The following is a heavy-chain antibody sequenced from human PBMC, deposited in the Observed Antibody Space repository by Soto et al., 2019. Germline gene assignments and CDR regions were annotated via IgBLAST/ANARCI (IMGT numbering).Heavy chain of an antibody. V-gene: IGHV3-30-3*01. J-gene: IGHJ6*02. Sequence: PGGALRLSCAASGFTFSSYAMHWVRQAPGKGLEWVAVISYDGSNKYYADSVKGRFTISRDNPKNTMYLQMNSLRPQYTAVYYCSRDPTTCYYHYGMDVRGPGTTGTVSS. CDR1: GFTFSSYA. CDR2: ISYDGSNK. D-gene: IGHD4-17*01. CDR3: SRDPTTCYYHYGMDV.